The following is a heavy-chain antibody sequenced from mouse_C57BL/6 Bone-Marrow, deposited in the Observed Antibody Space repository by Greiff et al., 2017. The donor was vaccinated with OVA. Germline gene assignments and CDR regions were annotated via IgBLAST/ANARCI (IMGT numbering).Heavy chain of an antibody. CDR1: YTFSRRVH. CDR3: SEDSAVYYCAYDGDYYGSSFDY. CDR2: GQGLEWIG. J-gene: IGHJ2*01. D-gene: IGHD1-1*01. V-gene: IGHV1-87*01. Sequence: QVQLKESGPELARPWASVNISCQAFYTFSRRVHFAIRDTNYWMQWVKQRPGQGLEWIGAIYPGNGDTSYNQKFKGKATLTADKSSSTAYMQLSXLTSEDSAVYYCAYDGDYYGSSFDYWGQGTTLTVSS.